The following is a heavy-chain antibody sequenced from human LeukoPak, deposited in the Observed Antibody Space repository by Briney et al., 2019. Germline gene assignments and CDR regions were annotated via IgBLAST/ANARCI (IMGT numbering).Heavy chain of an antibody. J-gene: IGHJ4*02. CDR3: AREADLASVAPLDY. V-gene: IGHV1-18*01. D-gene: IGHD6-19*01. CDR2: IIAYNGNT. CDR1: GYTFTSYG. Sequence: GASVKVSCKASGYTFTSYGISWVRQAPGQGLEWMGWIIAYNGNTNYAQKFQGRVTMTRDTSISTAYMELGRMRSDDTAVYYCAREADLASVAPLDYWGQGTLVTVSS.